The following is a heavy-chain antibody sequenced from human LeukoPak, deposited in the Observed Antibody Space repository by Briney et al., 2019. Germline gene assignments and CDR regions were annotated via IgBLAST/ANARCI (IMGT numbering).Heavy chain of an antibody. Sequence: GGSLRLSCAASGFSLNTYAMYWVRQAPGKGLEWVSGSFGGGGSAHYADSAKGRFTISRDNSKNTVYLQMNSLRAGDTAVYYCAKTTTGYSSGRYPGWPADSWGQGALVTVSS. D-gene: IGHD6-19*01. J-gene: IGHJ4*02. V-gene: IGHV3-23*01. CDR3: AKTTTGYSSGRYPGWPADS. CDR2: SFGGGGSA. CDR1: GFSLNTYA.